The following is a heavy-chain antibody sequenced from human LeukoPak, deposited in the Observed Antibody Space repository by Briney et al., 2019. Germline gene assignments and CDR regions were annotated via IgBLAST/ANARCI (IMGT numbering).Heavy chain of an antibody. V-gene: IGHV1-69*01. D-gene: IGHD3-3*01. CDR3: ARDSLRGITIFGVVNPMDV. Sequence: GSSVKVSCKASGGTFSSYAISWVRQAPGQGLEWMGGIIPIFGTANYAQKFQGRVTITADESTSTAYMELSSLRSEDTAVYYCARDSLRGITIFGVVNPMDVWGKGTTVTVSS. CDR2: IIPIFGTA. CDR1: GGTFSSYA. J-gene: IGHJ6*03.